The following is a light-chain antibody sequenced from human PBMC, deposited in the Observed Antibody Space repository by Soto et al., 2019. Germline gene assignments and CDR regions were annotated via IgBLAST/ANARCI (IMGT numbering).Light chain of an antibody. CDR3: SSYADNNNFV. CDR2: EVT. CDR1: SGDIGGYNY. Sequence: QSALTQPASVSVSPGQSITISCTGTSGDIGGYNYVSWYQQHPGKAPKLLISEVTNRPSGVSNRFSGSKSGNTASLTISGLQAEDEADYYCSSYADNNNFVFGGGTKLTVL. V-gene: IGLV2-14*01. J-gene: IGLJ3*02.